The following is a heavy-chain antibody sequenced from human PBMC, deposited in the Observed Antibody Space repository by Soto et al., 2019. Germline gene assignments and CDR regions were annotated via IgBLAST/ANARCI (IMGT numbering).Heavy chain of an antibody. J-gene: IGHJ4*02. CDR3: ARDPGRYDIRGWNFDY. Sequence: SQTLSLTCAISGDSVSSNSAAWNWIRQSPSRGLEWLGRTYYRSRWYNAYAVSVKGRITINPDTSKNQFSLQLNSVTPEDTAVYYCARDPGRYDIRGWNFDYWGQGTLVTVSS. V-gene: IGHV6-1*01. CDR2: TYYRSRWYN. D-gene: IGHD3-9*01. CDR1: GDSVSSNSAA.